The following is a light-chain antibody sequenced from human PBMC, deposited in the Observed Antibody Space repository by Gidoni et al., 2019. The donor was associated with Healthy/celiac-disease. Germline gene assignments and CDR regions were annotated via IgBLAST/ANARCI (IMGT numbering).Light chain of an antibody. CDR3: QQYGSSPT. J-gene: IGKJ3*01. Sequence: ESVLTQSPGTLSLSPGERATLSCRASQSVSSSYLAWYQQKPGQAPRLLIYGASSRATGIPDRFSGSGSGTDFTLTISRLEPEDFAVYYCQQYGSSPTFGPGTKVDI. CDR1: QSVSSSY. V-gene: IGKV3-20*01. CDR2: GAS.